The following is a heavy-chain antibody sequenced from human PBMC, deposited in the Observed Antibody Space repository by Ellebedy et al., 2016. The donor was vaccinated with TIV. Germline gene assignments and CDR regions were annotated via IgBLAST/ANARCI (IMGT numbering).Heavy chain of an antibody. D-gene: IGHD6-6*01. V-gene: IGHV1-18*01. Sequence: AASVKVSCKASGYTFSNYGLSWVRQAPGQGLEWLGWVSASNTNTHYVKKFQDRITMTTDTSTSTAYLDLRNLRSEDTAVYYGARASIAYYYYGLDVWGPGTTVTVS. CDR2: VSASNTNT. CDR1: GYTFSNYG. J-gene: IGHJ6*02. CDR3: ARASIAYYYYGLDV.